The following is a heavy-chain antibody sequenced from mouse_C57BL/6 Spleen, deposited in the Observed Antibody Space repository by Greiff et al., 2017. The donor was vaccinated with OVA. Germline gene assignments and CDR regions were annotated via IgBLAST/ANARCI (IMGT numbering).Heavy chain of an antibody. CDR2: IDPSDSYT. CDR3: ARWPSCLDY. Sequence: QVQLQQPGAELVMPGASVKLSCKASGYTFTSYWMHWVKQRPGQGLEWIGEIDPSDSYTNYNQKFKGKSTLTVDKSSSTAYMQLSSLTSEDSAVYYCARWPSCLDYWGQGTTLTVSS. CDR1: GYTFTSYW. J-gene: IGHJ2*01. V-gene: IGHV1-69*01.